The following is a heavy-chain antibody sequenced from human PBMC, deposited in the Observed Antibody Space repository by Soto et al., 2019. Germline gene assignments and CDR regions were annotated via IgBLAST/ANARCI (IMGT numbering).Heavy chain of an antibody. CDR2: INGYTGNT. V-gene: IGHV1-18*01. CDR1: GYTFTSYG. D-gene: IGHD2-21*02. CDR3: ARVGHKIVVVTAIYYFDY. J-gene: IGHJ4*02. Sequence: ASVKVSCKASGYTFTSYGLSWVRQAPGQGLEWMGWINGYTGNTNYAQKFQGRVTMTTDTSTNTAYMELRSLRSDDTAVYYCARVGHKIVVVTAIYYFDYWGQGTLVTVSS.